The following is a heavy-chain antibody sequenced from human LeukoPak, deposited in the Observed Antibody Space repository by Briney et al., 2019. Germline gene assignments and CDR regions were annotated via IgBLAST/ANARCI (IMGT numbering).Heavy chain of an antibody. J-gene: IGHJ6*04. D-gene: IGHD1-1*01. V-gene: IGHV3-15*01. CDR3: TQDQNGNPGVMDF. Sequence: WGSLRLSCAASGFTFSNAWMSWVRQAPGKGLEWVGRIKSKTDGGTTDYAAPVTGRFTISRDDSKSTLYLKRSSLKPEDTAVYYCTQDQNGNPGVMDFWEKGTTAT. CDR2: IKSKTDGGTT. CDR1: GFTFSNAW.